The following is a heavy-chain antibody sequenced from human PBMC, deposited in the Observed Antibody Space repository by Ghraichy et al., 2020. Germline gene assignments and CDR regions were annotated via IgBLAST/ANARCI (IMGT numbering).Heavy chain of an antibody. CDR3: ARDSVVVITRGVFDY. Sequence: ASVKVSCKASGYTFTSYGISWVRQAPGQGLEWMGWISAYNGNTNYAQKLQGRVTMTTDTSTSTAYMELRSLRSDDTAVYYCARDSVVVITRGVFDYWGQGTLVTVSS. J-gene: IGHJ4*02. V-gene: IGHV1-18*04. CDR2: ISAYNGNT. CDR1: GYTFTSYG. D-gene: IGHD3-22*01.